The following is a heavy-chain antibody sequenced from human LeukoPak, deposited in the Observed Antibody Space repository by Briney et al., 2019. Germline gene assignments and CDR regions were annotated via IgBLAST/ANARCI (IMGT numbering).Heavy chain of an antibody. CDR3: ARVHYDILTGYYPFDY. CDR2: IFYSGGA. Sequence: PSETLSLTCTVSGGSIRSYYWSWIRQPPGKGLEWIGYIFYSGGANYNPSLKSRVTISVDTSKNQFSLKLSSVTAADTAVYYCARVHYDILTGYYPFDYWGQGNLVTVSS. J-gene: IGHJ4*02. CDR1: GGSIRSYY. V-gene: IGHV4-59*01. D-gene: IGHD3-9*01.